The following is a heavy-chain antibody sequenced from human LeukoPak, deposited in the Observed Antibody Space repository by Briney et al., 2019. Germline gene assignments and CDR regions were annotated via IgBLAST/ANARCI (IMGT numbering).Heavy chain of an antibody. V-gene: IGHV4-4*07. CDR2: IYISGST. Sequence: SETLSLTCTVSGGSISSYYWSWIRQPAGKGLEWIGRIYISGSTNYNPSLKSRVTISVDKSKNQFSLKLSSVTAADTAVYYCASPRAERSTWYAVDYWGQGTLVTVSA. CDR1: GGSISSYY. J-gene: IGHJ4*02. D-gene: IGHD6-13*01. CDR3: ASPRAERSTWYAVDY.